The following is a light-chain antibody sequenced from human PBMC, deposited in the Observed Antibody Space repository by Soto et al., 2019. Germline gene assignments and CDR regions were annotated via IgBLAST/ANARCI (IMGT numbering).Light chain of an antibody. CDR2: DVS. Sequence: QSALTQPASVSGSPGQPITISCTGTSSDVGGYNYVSWYQQHPGKAPKLMIYDVSNRPSGVSNRFSGSKSGNTASLTISGLQAEDEADYYCSSYTRSSTPLYVVFGGVTKLTVL. CDR3: SSYTRSSTPLYVV. J-gene: IGLJ2*01. CDR1: SSDVGGYNY. V-gene: IGLV2-14*01.